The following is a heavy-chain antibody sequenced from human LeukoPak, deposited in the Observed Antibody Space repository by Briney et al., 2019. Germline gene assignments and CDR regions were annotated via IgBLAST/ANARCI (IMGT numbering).Heavy chain of an antibody. CDR3: ARQTGSGLFILP. V-gene: IGHV4-39*01. CDR2: IYYSGNT. D-gene: IGHD3/OR15-3a*01. Sequence: SETLSLTCAVSGGSITTSNWWSWVRQPPGKGLEWIGSIYYSGNTYYNASLKSQVSISIDTSKNRFSLKLTSVTAADTAVYYCARQTGSGLFILPGGQETLVTVSS. J-gene: IGHJ4*02. CDR1: GGSITTSNW.